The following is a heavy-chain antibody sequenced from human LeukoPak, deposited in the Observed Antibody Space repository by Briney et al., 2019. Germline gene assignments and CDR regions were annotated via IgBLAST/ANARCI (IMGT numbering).Heavy chain of an antibody. J-gene: IGHJ4*02. V-gene: IGHV3-23*01. CDR3: AKDPSRPLWFGEPHDY. CDR2: ISGSGGST. CDR1: GFTFSSYA. D-gene: IGHD3-10*01. Sequence: GGSLRLSCAASGFTFSSYAMSWVRQAPGKGLEWVSAISGSGGSTYYADSVKGRLTISGDNSKNTLYLQMNSLRAEDTAVYYCAKDPSRPLWFGEPHDYWGQGTLVTVSS.